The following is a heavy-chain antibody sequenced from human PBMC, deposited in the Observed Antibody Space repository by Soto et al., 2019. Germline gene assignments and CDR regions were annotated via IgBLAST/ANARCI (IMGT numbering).Heavy chain of an antibody. D-gene: IGHD7-27*01. Sequence: LRLSFAASGFTFNNYALNWVRQAPGKGLEWVSSISGTGGSTFYAGSAKGRFTISRDNSKNTLFLQMTSLRAEDTAVYYCGKGNSKWGTGDAFDIWGQGTMVTVSS. CDR3: GKGNSKWGTGDAFDI. V-gene: IGHV3-23*01. CDR2: ISGTGGST. J-gene: IGHJ3*02. CDR1: GFTFNNYA.